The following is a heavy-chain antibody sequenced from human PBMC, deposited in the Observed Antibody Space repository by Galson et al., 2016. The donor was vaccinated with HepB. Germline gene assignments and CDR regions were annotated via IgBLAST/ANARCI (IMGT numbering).Heavy chain of an antibody. CDR2: ISVYNGDT. V-gene: IGHV1-18*04. CDR1: GYIFNDYG. D-gene: IGHD3-3*01. J-gene: IGHJ4*02. CDR3: ARMSGYFQTAPGDF. Sequence: SVKVSCKASGYIFNDYGITWVRQAPGQGLEWMGWISVYNGDTNFAQSFQGRVTMTTDTSTSTAYMELRSLRSDDTAVYFCARMSGYFQTAPGDFWGQGTLVIVSS.